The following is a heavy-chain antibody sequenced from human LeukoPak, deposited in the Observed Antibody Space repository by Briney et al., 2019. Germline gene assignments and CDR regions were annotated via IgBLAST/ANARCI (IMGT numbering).Heavy chain of an antibody. J-gene: IGHJ4*02. CDR3: ASTRCTGTSCYLPILD. CDR1: GFTFSSYA. V-gene: IGHV3-30-3*01. Sequence: GGSLRLSCAASGFTFSSYAMHWVRQAPGKGLEWVAVISYDGSNKYYADSVKGRFTISRDNSKNTLYLQMNSLRAEDTAMYYCASTRCTGTSCYLPILDWGQGILVTVSS. D-gene: IGHD2-2*01. CDR2: ISYDGSNK.